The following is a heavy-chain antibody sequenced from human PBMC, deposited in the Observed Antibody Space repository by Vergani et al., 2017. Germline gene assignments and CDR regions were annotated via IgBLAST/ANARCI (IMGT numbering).Heavy chain of an antibody. CDR3: AGQKLGELSFDY. Sequence: QVQLQESGPGLVKPSETLSLTCTVSGGSIRSYYWSWIRQTPGKGLEWIGYIYNSGSTNFNPSLKSRVTISVDTSKKQFSLKLSSVTAGDTAVYYCAGQKLGELSFDYWGQGVLVTVSS. CDR2: IYNSGST. D-gene: IGHD3-16*02. V-gene: IGHV4-59*01. J-gene: IGHJ4*02. CDR1: GGSIRSYY.